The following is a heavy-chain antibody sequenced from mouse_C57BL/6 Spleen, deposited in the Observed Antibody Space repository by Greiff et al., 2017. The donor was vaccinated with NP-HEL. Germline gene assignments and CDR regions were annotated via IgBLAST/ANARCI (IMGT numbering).Heavy chain of an antibody. J-gene: IGHJ2*01. Sequence: EVKLMESGGGLVKPEGSLKLSCAASGFTFSSYAMSWVRQTPEKRLEWVATISDGGSYTYYPDNVKGRFTISRDNAKNNLYLQMSHLKSEDTAMYYCARDNWVDYWGQGTTLTVSS. CDR2: ISDGGSYT. CDR1: GFTFSSYA. V-gene: IGHV5-4*01. D-gene: IGHD4-1*02. CDR3: ARDNWVDY.